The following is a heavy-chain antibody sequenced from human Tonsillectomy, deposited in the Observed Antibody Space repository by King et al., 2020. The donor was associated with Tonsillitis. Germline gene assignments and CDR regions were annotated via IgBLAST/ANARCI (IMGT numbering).Heavy chain of an antibody. Sequence: LQLQESGPGLVKPSETLSLTCTVSGGSISSSSYYWGWIRQPPGKGLEWIGSIYYSGSTYYNPSLKSRVTISVDTSKNQFSLKLSSVTAADTAVYYCARDRGAGYYDFWSGFFDYWGQETLVTVSS. CDR1: GGSISSSSYY. J-gene: IGHJ4*02. D-gene: IGHD3-3*01. V-gene: IGHV4-39*07. CDR2: IYYSGST. CDR3: ARDRGAGYYDFWSGFFDY.